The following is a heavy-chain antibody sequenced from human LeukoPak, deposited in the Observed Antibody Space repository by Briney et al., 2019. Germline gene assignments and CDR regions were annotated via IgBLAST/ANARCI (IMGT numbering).Heavy chain of an antibody. V-gene: IGHV1-8*02. J-gene: IGHJ4*02. Sequence: GASVKVSCKASGYTFTGYYMHWVRQATGQGLEWMGWMNPNSYNTGYAQKFQGRVTMTRNTSISTAYMELSSLRSEDTAVYYCARNYYYDTSGHYSFDYWGQGTLVTVSS. CDR2: MNPNSYNT. D-gene: IGHD3-22*01. CDR1: GYTFTGYY. CDR3: ARNYYYDTSGHYSFDY.